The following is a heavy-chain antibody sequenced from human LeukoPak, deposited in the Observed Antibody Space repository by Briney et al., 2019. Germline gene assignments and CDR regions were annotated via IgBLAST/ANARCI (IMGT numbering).Heavy chain of an antibody. Sequence: PGGSLRPSCAASGFTFSSYAMSWVRQAPGKGLEWVSAISGSGGSTYYADSVKGRFTISRDNSKNTLYLQMNSLRAEDTAVYYCAKIVVVPAAMSGYYYYMDVWGKGTTVTVSS. CDR1: GFTFSSYA. CDR2: ISGSGGST. CDR3: AKIVVVPAAMSGYYYYMDV. J-gene: IGHJ6*03. V-gene: IGHV3-23*01. D-gene: IGHD2-2*01.